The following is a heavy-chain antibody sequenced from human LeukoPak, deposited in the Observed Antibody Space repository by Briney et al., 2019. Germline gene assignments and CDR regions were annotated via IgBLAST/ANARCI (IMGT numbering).Heavy chain of an antibody. Sequence: SETLSLTCTVSGGSISSGGYYWSWIRQHPGKGLEWIGYIYYSGSTYYNPSLKSRVTISVDTSKNQFSLKLSSVTAADTAVYYCARGIVVVSAVGYSSGSGFDYWGQGTLVTVSS. D-gene: IGHD2-2*01. J-gene: IGHJ4*02. V-gene: IGHV4-31*03. CDR2: IYYSGST. CDR3: ARGIVVVSAVGYSSGSGFDY. CDR1: GGSISSGGYY.